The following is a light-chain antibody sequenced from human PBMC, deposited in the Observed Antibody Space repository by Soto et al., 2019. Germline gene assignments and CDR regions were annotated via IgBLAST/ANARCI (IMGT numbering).Light chain of an antibody. J-gene: IGKJ2*01. CDR2: GAF. CDR3: QHYGSSPYT. CDR1: QSVSSSY. V-gene: IGKV3-20*01. Sequence: DIVLTQSPGTLSLSPGEGATLSCRASQSVSSSYLAWYQQKPGQAPRLLIYGAFSRATGIPDRFSGSGSGTDFTLTINRLEPEDFAVYYCQHYGSSPYTFGQGTKLEIK.